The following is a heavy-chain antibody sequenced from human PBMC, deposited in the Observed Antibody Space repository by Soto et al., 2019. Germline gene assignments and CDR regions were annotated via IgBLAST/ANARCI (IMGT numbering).Heavy chain of an antibody. CDR1: GFSLSSPAVG. D-gene: IGHD6-19*01. J-gene: IGHJ4*02. V-gene: IGHV2-5*02. CDR3: AHGSGWLSDY. CDR2: IYWDDDK. Sequence: QITLKESGPTLVKPTQTLTLTCTFSGFSLSSPAVGVNWIRQPPGKALEWLALIYWDDDKQYSPSLRSRLTITKDTSKNQVVLTMTNEDPVDTATYHCAHGSGWLSDYWGQGTLVTVSS.